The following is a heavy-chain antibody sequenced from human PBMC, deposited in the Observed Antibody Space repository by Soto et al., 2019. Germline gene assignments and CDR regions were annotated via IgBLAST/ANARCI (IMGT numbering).Heavy chain of an antibody. CDR3: ARGLVARPVFAFDI. V-gene: IGHV2-5*01. Sequence: QGTLKESGPTLVKPTQTLTLTCSFSGFSLSTSGVGVGWIRQPPGKALEWLAHIYWSGDEHYRPTLKSRLSITKDTPKNQVVLTMTYMDPVDTATYYCARGLVARPVFAFDIWGQGTMVTVSS. J-gene: IGHJ3*02. CDR2: IYWSGDE. D-gene: IGHD6-6*01. CDR1: GFSLSTSGVG.